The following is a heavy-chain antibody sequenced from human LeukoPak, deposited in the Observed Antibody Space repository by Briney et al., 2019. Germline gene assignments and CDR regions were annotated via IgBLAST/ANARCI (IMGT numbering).Heavy chain of an antibody. Sequence: GGPLRLSCAAWGLPFSVHWMFWLRQAPGKGLAWVSCINGDGSATNYAGSMKGRFTISRDNAKNILYLQMNSLREDDTAVYYCARDINWGQVDYWGQGTLVTVSS. CDR1: GLPFSVHW. CDR3: ARDINWGQVDY. CDR2: INGDGSAT. V-gene: IGHV3-74*01. D-gene: IGHD7-27*01. J-gene: IGHJ4*02.